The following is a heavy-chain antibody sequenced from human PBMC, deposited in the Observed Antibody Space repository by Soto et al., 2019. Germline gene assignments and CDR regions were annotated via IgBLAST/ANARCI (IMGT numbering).Heavy chain of an antibody. CDR2: IWYDGSNK. D-gene: IGHD3-22*01. V-gene: IGHV3-33*01. J-gene: IGHJ4*02. CDR1: GFNLSNYG. Sequence: GGVPRIPWAAAGFNLSNYGMHRVRQAPGKGLEWVAVIWYDGSNKYYADSVKGRFTISRDNSKNTLYLQMNSLRAEDTAVYYCARDDYDSSGYPDYWGQGTLVTVSS. CDR3: ARDDYDSSGYPDY.